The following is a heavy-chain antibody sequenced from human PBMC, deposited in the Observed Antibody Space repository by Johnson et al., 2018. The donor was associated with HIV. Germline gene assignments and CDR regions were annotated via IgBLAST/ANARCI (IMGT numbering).Heavy chain of an antibody. D-gene: IGHD5-18*01. CDR1: GFIFSNYD. J-gene: IGHJ3*01. V-gene: IGHV3-66*01. Sequence: VQLVGSGGGLIQPGGSLRLSCAASGFIFSNYDMHWVRQAAGNRLEWVSVISIGGSTYYADSVKGRFTISRDNSKNTLYLQMNSLRAEDTAVYYCARAPWAGYSYGLLDWGQGTMVTVSS. CDR2: ISIGGST. CDR3: ARAPWAGYSYGLLD.